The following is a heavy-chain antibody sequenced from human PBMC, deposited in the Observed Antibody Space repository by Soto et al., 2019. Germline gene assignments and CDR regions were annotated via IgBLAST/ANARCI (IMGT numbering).Heavy chain of an antibody. J-gene: IGHJ6*02. V-gene: IGHV3-23*01. Sequence: EVQLLESGGGLVQPGGSLRLSCAASGFTFSSYAMSWVRQAPGKGLEWVSAISGSGGSTYYADYVKGRFTISRDNSKNPLYVQMDRPGAGDTGVYYCAKSARYSSGWYPPPYYGMDVWGQGTTVTVSS. CDR3: AKSARYSSGWYPPPYYGMDV. CDR2: ISGSGGST. CDR1: GFTFSSYA. D-gene: IGHD6-19*01.